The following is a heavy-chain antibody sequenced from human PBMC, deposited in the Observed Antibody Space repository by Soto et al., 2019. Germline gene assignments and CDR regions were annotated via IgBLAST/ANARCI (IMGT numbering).Heavy chain of an antibody. V-gene: IGHV1-2*02. Sequence: ASVKVSCKASGYTFTGYDMHWVRQAPGQGLEWMGWINPNSGGTNYAQKFQGRVTMTRDTSISTAYMELSRLRSDDTAVYYCARVVVAATPGNWFDPWGQGTLVTVSS. D-gene: IGHD2-15*01. CDR3: ARVVVAATPGNWFDP. CDR1: GYTFTGYD. J-gene: IGHJ5*02. CDR2: INPNSGGT.